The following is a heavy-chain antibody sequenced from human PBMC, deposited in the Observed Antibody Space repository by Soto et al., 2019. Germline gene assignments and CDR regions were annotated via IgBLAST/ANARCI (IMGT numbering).Heavy chain of an antibody. CDR3: ATIGERSWFDP. V-gene: IGHV1-69*01. J-gene: IGHJ5*02. Sequence: QAQLVQPGAEVKKPGSSVKVSCKASGDTFSTSSINWVRQAPGQGLEWMGGIVPMFDAADYAQKFQGRVTITADELTSTAYLELSSLRSDDTAIYYCATIGERSWFDPWGQGTLVIVSS. CDR1: GDTFSTSS. CDR2: IVPMFDAA. D-gene: IGHD3-10*01.